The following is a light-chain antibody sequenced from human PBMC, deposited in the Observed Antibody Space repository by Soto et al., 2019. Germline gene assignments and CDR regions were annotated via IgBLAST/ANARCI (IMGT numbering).Light chain of an antibody. Sequence: DIQMSHPPATGSAAVGERVTMACRASQSISRWLTWYQQKPGKAPQLLIYEASSLESGVPSRFSGSGSGTEFTLTIGGLQPDDFATYYCQQFNSYPITFGQGTRLEIK. V-gene: IGKV1-5*01. CDR3: QQFNSYPIT. CDR2: EAS. CDR1: QSISRW. J-gene: IGKJ5*01.